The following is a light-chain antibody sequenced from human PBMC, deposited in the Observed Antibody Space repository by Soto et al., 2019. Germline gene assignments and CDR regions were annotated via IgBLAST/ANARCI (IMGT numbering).Light chain of an antibody. CDR3: AAWDDSLNGRYV. CDR2: SNN. V-gene: IGLV1-44*01. Sequence: QSVLTQPRSASGTPGQRVTISCSGSSSNIGSNTVNWYQQLPGTAPKLLIYSNNQRPSGVPDRFSGSKSGTSASLAISGLQSEDEADYYCAAWDDSLNGRYVFGSWTKVTVL. CDR1: SSNIGSNT. J-gene: IGLJ1*01.